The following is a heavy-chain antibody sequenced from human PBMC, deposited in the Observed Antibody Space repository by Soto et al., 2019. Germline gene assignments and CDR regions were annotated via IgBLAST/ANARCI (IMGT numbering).Heavy chain of an antibody. CDR2: IYSGGYT. D-gene: IGHD6-25*01. V-gene: IGHV3-53*01. J-gene: IGHJ4*02. CDR3: APQRGGGGY. Sequence: EVQLVESGGGLIQPGGSLRLSCAVSGFTVSNNYMSWVRQAPGKGLEGVSVIYSGGYTAYGDSVKGRFTISRDNSKNTLYLKIKTLRPADAAGFYGAPQRGGGGYWGQGTLVTVSS. CDR1: GFTVSNNY.